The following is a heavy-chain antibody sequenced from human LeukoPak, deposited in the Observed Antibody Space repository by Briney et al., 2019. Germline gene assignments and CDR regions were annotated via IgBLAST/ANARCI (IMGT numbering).Heavy chain of an antibody. CDR1: GFTFSSYG. Sequence: GGSLRLSCAASGFTFSSYGMHWVRQAPGKGLEWVAVISYDGSNKYYADSVKGRFTISRDNSKNTLYLQMNSLRAEDTAVYYCAKDTPMRGYYYYGMDVWGQGTTVTVSS. CDR3: AKDTPMRGYYYYGMDV. J-gene: IGHJ6*02. V-gene: IGHV3-30*18. CDR2: ISYDGSNK. D-gene: IGHD3-10*01.